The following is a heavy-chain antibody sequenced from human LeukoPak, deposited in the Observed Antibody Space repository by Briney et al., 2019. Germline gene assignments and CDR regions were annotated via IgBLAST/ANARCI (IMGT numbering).Heavy chain of an antibody. CDR3: ARDRAGYSSSWGTGAFDI. D-gene: IGHD6-13*01. V-gene: IGHV4-4*07. CDR1: GGSISSYY. CDR2: IYTSGST. J-gene: IGHJ3*02. Sequence: SETLSLTCTVSGGSISSYYWSWIRQPAGKGLEWIGRIYTSGSTNYNPSLKSRVTISVDTSKNQFSLKLSSVTAADTAVYYCARDRAGYSSSWGTGAFDIWGQGTMVTVSS.